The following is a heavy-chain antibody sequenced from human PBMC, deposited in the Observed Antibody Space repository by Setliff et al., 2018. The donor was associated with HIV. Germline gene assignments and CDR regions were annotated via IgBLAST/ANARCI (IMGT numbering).Heavy chain of an antibody. CDR3: ARSKSGWYGSAFDI. Sequence: SETLSLTCGVSGFPISNNNWWAWIRQSPGKGLEWIGCISYSGGAHYNPALESRVTLSLDTPKNQFSLSLTSLTARDTAIYFCARSKSGWYGSAFDIWGQGTMVTVSS. J-gene: IGHJ3*02. CDR2: ISYSGGA. V-gene: IGHV4-28*01. D-gene: IGHD6-19*01. CDR1: GFPISNNNW.